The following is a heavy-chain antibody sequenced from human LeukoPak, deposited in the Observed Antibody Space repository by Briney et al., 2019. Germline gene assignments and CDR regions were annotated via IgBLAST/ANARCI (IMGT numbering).Heavy chain of an antibody. CDR2: ISYDGSNK. V-gene: IGHV3-30*04. CDR1: GFTFSSYA. J-gene: IGHJ4*02. D-gene: IGHD2-8*01. Sequence: PGGSLRLSCAASGFTFSSYAMHWVRQAPGKGLEWVAVISYDGSNKFYADSVKGRFTFSRDNSKNTLYLQMDSLRAEETAVYYCARGVLMVDYWGQGTLVTVSS. CDR3: ARGVLMVDY.